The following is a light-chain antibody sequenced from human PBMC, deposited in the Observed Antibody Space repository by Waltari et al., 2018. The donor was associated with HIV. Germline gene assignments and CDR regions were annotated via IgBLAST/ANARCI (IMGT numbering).Light chain of an antibody. CDR1: SSDVGGYKY. J-gene: IGLJ1*01. CDR3: SSYAGSNNYV. CDR2: EVS. V-gene: IGLV2-8*01. Sequence: QSALTQPPSASGSPGQSVTISCPGTSSDVGGYKYVSWFQQDPGKAPKLIIYEVSKRPSGVPDRFSGSKSGNTASLTVSGLQAEDEADYYCSSYAGSNNYVFGTGTKVTVL.